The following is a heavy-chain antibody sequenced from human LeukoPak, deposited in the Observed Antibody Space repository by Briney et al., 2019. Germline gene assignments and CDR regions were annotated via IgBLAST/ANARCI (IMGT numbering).Heavy chain of an antibody. J-gene: IGHJ4*02. D-gene: IGHD2-2*01. Sequence: PSETLSLTCTVSGGSISSGSYYWSWIRQPAGKGLEWIGRIYTSGSTNYNPSLKSRVTISVDTSKNRFSLKLSSVTAADTAVYYCARDSYCSSTSCLFDYWGQGTLVTVSS. CDR3: ARDSYCSSTSCLFDY. CDR2: IYTSGST. CDR1: GGSISSGSYY. V-gene: IGHV4-61*02.